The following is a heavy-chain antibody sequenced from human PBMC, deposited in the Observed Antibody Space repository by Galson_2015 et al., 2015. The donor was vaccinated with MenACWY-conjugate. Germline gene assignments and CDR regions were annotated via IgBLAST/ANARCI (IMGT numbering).Heavy chain of an antibody. CDR3: ARAEARFSRSSTFNWFDP. CDR2: INSDGSST. D-gene: IGHD6-6*01. V-gene: IGHV3-74*01. CDR1: GSSLSNYW. Sequence: SLRLSCAASGSSLSNYWMHWVRQVPGKGLVWVSRINSDGSSTSYADSVKGRFTISRDNAENTLYLQMNSLRADDTAIYYCARAEARFSRSSTFNWFDPWGQGTLVTVSS. J-gene: IGHJ5*02.